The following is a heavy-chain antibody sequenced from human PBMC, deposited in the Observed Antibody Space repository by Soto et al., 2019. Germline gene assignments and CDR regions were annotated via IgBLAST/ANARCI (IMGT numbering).Heavy chain of an antibody. CDR3: ASGPPSMVRGVMYYYYGMDV. D-gene: IGHD3-10*01. Sequence: QVQLVQSGAEVKKPGASVKVSCKASGYTFTSYGISWVRQAPGQGLEWMGWISAYNGNTNYAQKLQGRVTMTTDTSTSTAYMELRSLRSDDTAVYYCASGPPSMVRGVMYYYYGMDVWGQGTTVTVSS. J-gene: IGHJ6*02. V-gene: IGHV1-18*01. CDR1: GYTFTSYG. CDR2: ISAYNGNT.